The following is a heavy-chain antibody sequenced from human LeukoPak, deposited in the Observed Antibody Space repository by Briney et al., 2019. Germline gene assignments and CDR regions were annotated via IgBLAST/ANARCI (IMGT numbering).Heavy chain of an antibody. D-gene: IGHD3-10*01. V-gene: IGHV3-30*18. Sequence: GGSLRLSCAASGFTFSSYGMHWVRQAPGKGLQWVAVISYDGSNKYYAHSVKGRFTISRDNSKNTLYLQMNSLRAEDTAVYYCAKDGPVTMVRGVIEYYFDYWGQGTLVTVSS. CDR3: AKDGPVTMVRGVIEYYFDY. CDR1: GFTFSSYG. CDR2: ISYDGSNK. J-gene: IGHJ4*02.